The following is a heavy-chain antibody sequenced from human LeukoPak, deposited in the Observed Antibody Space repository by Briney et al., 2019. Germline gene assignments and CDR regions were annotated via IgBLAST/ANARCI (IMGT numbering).Heavy chain of an antibody. V-gene: IGHV3-64*01. CDR2: ISSNGGST. CDR3: ARGEGYYYDGSGYYSPYGGFDY. J-gene: IGHJ4*02. Sequence: PGGSLRLSCAASGFTFSSYAMHWVRQAPGKGLEYVSAISSNGGSTYYANSVKGRFTISRDNSKNTLYLQMGSLRAEDMAVYYCARGEGYYYDGSGYYSPYGGFDYWGQGTLVTVSS. CDR1: GFTFSSYA. D-gene: IGHD3-22*01.